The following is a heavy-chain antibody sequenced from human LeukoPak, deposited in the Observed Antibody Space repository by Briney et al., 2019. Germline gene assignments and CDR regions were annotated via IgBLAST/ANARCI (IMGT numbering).Heavy chain of an antibody. V-gene: IGHV3-21*01. Sequence: GGSLRLSCAASGFTFSSYSMNWVRQAPGKGLEWVSSISSSSSYIYYADSVKVRFTISRDNAKNSLYLQMNSLRAEDTAVYYCARVTRQYYDSSGYYPHSDYWGQGTLVTVSS. J-gene: IGHJ4*02. CDR1: GFTFSSYS. CDR2: ISSSSSYI. CDR3: ARVTRQYYDSSGYYPHSDY. D-gene: IGHD3-22*01.